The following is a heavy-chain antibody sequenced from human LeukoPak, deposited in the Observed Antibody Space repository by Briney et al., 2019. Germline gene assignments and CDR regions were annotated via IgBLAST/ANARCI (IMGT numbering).Heavy chain of an antibody. CDR1: GYTFTDYY. V-gene: IGHV1-2*02. CDR2: IDPKSGGT. CDR3: TRSDYTSSDY. D-gene: IGHD2-2*02. J-gene: IGHJ4*02. Sequence: ASMKVSCKASGYTFTDYYMHWVRHAPGQGLEWMGWIDPKSGGTNYAQKFQGRVTMTRDTSISTAYMELSRLTSDDTAVYYCTRSDYTSSDYWGQGTLVTVSS.